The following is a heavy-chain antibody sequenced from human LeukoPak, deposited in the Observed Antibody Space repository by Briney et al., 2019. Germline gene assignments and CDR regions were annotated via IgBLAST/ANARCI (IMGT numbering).Heavy chain of an antibody. V-gene: IGHV1-2*06. J-gene: IGHJ4*02. D-gene: IGHD6-6*01. CDR3: ARQYSSSGDY. Sequence: ASVTVSCKASGYTFTDYFIHWVRQAPGQGPEWMGRINPNSGGTEYEQNFQGRVTMTRDTSINTAYVALSGLTFDDTAVYYCARQYSSSGDYWGQGTLVTVSS. CDR1: GYTFTDYF. CDR2: INPNSGGT.